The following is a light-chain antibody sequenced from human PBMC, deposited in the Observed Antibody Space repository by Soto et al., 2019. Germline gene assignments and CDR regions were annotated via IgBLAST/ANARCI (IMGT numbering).Light chain of an antibody. CDR2: TTS. CDR3: QQHYNTPRT. V-gene: IGKV1-39*01. CDR1: QPISDY. J-gene: IGKJ1*01. Sequence: IQLTHSPSSLSAFLGDRVTITCGTSQPISDYLNWYQQKPGKAPTLLIYTTSNLQSGVPSRFSGSGSATHFTLTISSLQPEDFATYYCQQHYNTPRTFGQGTKVDIK.